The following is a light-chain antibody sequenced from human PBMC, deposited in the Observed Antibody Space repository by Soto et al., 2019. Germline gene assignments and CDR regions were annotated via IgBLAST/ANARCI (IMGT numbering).Light chain of an antibody. J-gene: IGLJ1*01. CDR2: GNS. CDR1: SSNIGAGYD. Sequence: QSVLTQPPSVSGAPGQRVTISCTGSSSNIGAGYDVHWYQQLPGTAPKLLIYGNSNRPSGVPDRFSGSKSGTSASLAIPGLQAEDESDSSCQPHDSSLSGYVFGTGTKLTVL. V-gene: IGLV1-40*01. CDR3: QPHDSSLSGYV.